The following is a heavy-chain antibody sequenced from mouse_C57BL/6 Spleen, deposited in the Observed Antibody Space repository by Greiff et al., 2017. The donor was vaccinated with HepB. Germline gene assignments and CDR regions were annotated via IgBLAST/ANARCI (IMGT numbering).Heavy chain of an antibody. CDR2: IYPGDGDT. Sequence: QVQLQQSGAELVKPGASVKISCKASGYAFSSYWMNWVKQRPGKGLEWIGQIYPGDGDTNYNGKFKGKATLTADKSSRTAYMQLSSLTSEDSAVYFCAREEDGYYYFDYWGQGTTLTVSS. CDR3: AREEDGYYYFDY. J-gene: IGHJ2*01. CDR1: GYAFSSYW. D-gene: IGHD2-3*01. V-gene: IGHV1-80*01.